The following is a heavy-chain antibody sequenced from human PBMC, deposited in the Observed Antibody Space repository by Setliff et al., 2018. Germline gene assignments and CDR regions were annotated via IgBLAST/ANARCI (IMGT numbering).Heavy chain of an antibody. CDR2: INRDGSYT. CDR3: ATNPPKGPSGGYYYDDPYYYYMDV. D-gene: IGHD3-22*01. V-gene: IGHV3-74*01. Sequence: QPGGSLRLSCAASGFTFSSYWMYWVRQAPGKGLVWVSRINRDGSYTVYADSVKGRFTISRDNAKNSVYLQVNSLRAEDTAVYYCATNPPKGPSGGYYYDDPYYYYMDVWGKGTTVTVSS. J-gene: IGHJ6*03. CDR1: GFTFSSYW.